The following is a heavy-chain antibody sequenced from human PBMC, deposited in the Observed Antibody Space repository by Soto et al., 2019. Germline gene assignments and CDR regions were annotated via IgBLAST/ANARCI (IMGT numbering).Heavy chain of an antibody. J-gene: IGHJ6*02. V-gene: IGHV1-18*01. CDR3: ARDIESVTAKHFFYYYAMGV. CDR2: VSANNGHT. Sequence: QGQLVQSGAEVKKPGASVKLSCKASGFTFSNYGLNWVRQAPGQGLEWMGWVSANNGHTNYAQNLQGRVSMTTDRPTSTAYMEVRGLTFDDSAVHYCARDIESVTAKHFFYYYAMGVWGQGSTVNVAS. D-gene: IGHD2-8*01. CDR1: GFTFSNYG.